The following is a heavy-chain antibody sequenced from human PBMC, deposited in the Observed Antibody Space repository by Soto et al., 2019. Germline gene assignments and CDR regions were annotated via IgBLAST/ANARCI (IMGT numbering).Heavy chain of an antibody. V-gene: IGHV4-61*08. CDR2: IYYSGST. Sequence: QVQLQESGPGLVKPSETLSLTCTVSGGSVSSGVYYWSWIRQPPGKGLEWIGYIYYSGSTNNNPSLKSRVTISVDTSKNQFSLKLSSVTAADTAVYYCARVAIVVLQIRAGDAFDIWGQGTMVTVSS. CDR1: GGSVSSGVYY. CDR3: ARVAIVVLQIRAGDAFDI. D-gene: IGHD2-15*01. J-gene: IGHJ3*02.